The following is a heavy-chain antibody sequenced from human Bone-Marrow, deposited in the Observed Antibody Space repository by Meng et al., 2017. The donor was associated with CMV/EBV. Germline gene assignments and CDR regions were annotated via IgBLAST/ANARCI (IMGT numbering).Heavy chain of an antibody. CDR3: ARGHGRGLRDQYYGLDV. Sequence: TLSLTCSAAGGSISRGEYYWSWIRRPPGKGLEWIGYIYYSGSTYYSPSLRSRVSISVDTSKNQFSLKLSSVTAADTAVYYCARGHGRGLRDQYYGLDVWGQGTTVTVSS. CDR1: GGSISRGEYY. D-gene: IGHD3/OR15-3a*01. CDR2: IYYSGST. J-gene: IGHJ6*02. V-gene: IGHV4-30-4*08.